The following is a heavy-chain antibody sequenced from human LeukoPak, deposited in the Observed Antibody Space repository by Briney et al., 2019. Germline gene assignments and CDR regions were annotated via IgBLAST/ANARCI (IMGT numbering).Heavy chain of an antibody. D-gene: IGHD2-2*01. CDR1: GYTFTSYY. J-gene: IGHJ5*02. CDR3: ARDGTGRVVPAARGWFDP. Sequence: GASVKVSCKASGYTFTSYYMHWVRQAPGQGLEWMGIINPSGGSTSYAQKFQGRVTMTRDTSTSTVYMELSSLRSEDTAVYYCARDGTGRVVPAARGWFDPWGQGTLVTVSS. CDR2: INPSGGST. V-gene: IGHV1-46*01.